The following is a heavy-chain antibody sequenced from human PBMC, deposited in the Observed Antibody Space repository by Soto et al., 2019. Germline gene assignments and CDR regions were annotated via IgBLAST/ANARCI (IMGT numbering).Heavy chain of an antibody. CDR3: ARDSGGATSYSFDP. V-gene: IGHV1-46*03. D-gene: IGHD1-26*01. CDR1: GYTFTSYY. J-gene: IGHJ5*02. Sequence: GASVKVSCKASGYTFTSYYMHWVRQAPEQGLEWMGIINPSGGSTNYAQKFQGRVTMTRDTSTSTVYIELSSLRSEDTAVYYCARDSGGATSYSFDPWGQGTLVTVSS. CDR2: INPSGGST.